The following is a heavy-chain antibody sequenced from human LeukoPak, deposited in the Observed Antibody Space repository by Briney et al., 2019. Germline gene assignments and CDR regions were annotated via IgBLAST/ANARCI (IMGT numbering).Heavy chain of an antibody. CDR3: ARDPLRLWYMDV. J-gene: IGHJ6*03. V-gene: IGHV1-2*02. Sequence: HRASVTVSCKASGYTFTGHYIHWVRQAPGQGLEWRGWINPKNAATNYAQKFQGRVTMTRDTSTGTAYMELSRLRSDDTAVYYCARDPLRLWYMDVWGKGTTVTVSS. CDR2: INPKNAAT. CDR1: GYTFTGHY.